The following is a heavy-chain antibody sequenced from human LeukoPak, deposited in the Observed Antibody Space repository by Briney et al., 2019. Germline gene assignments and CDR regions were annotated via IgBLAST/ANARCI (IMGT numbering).Heavy chain of an antibody. Sequence: PGGSLRLSCAASGFTFSNYGMHWVRQAPGKGLEWVAVISYDGSNKYYADSVKGRFAISRDNSKNTLYLQMNSLRAGDTAVYYCAKAYGYCTTTSCSHEEFDYWGQGTLVTVSS. V-gene: IGHV3-30*18. CDR2: ISYDGSNK. CDR3: AKAYGYCTTTSCSHEEFDY. D-gene: IGHD2-2*01. CDR1: GFTFSNYG. J-gene: IGHJ4*02.